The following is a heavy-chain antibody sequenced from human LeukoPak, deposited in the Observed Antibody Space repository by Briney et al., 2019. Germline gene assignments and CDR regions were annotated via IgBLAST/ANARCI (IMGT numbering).Heavy chain of an antibody. J-gene: IGHJ4*02. V-gene: IGHV3-23*01. CDR3: AKEDYDFWSGYWFDY. Sequence: GGSLRLSRTASGLTFSTSGFNWVRQAPGKGLEWVSAISGSGGSTYYADSVKGRFTISRDNSKNTLYLQMNSLRAEDTAVYYCAKEDYDFWSGYWFDYWGQGTLVTVSS. CDR2: ISGSGGST. CDR1: GLTFSTSG. D-gene: IGHD3-3*01.